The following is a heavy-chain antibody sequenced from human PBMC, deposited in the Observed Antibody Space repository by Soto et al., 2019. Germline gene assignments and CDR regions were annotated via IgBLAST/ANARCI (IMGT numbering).Heavy chain of an antibody. D-gene: IGHD2-8*02. V-gene: IGHV1-69*02. Sequence: ASVKVSCKASGGTFSKFTFNWVRQAPGRGLEWMGRIVPVLGIANYAQNLQGRLTITADKSTGTAYMDLSSLGPEDTAVYYCALDIALVPAAVNGWFDPWGQGTLVTVSS. CDR2: IVPVLGIA. CDR3: ALDIALVPAAVNGWFDP. CDR1: GGTFSKFT. J-gene: IGHJ5*02.